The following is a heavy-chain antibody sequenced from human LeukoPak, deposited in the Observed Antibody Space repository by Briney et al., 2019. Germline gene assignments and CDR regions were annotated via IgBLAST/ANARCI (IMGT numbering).Heavy chain of an antibody. Sequence: GGSLRLSYAASGFTFSSYAMNWVRQAPGKGLEWVSSITKSSSYIYYADSVKGRFTISRDTATTSLYLKMNSLRAEETALYYCARHDSSGYYSFCNYWGQGTLVTVYS. CDR1: GFTFSSYA. D-gene: IGHD3-22*01. J-gene: IGHJ4*01. V-gene: IGHV3-21*04. CDR2: ITKSSSYI. CDR3: ARHDSSGYYSFCNY.